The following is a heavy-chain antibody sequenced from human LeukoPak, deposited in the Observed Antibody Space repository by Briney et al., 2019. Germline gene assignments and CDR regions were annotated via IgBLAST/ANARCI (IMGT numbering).Heavy chain of an antibody. CDR3: AREVRGYSSSCSDY. V-gene: IGHV3-48*01. D-gene: IGHD6-13*01. Sequence: GGSLRLSCAASGFTFSSYSMNWVRQAPGKGLEWVSYISSSSSTIYYADSVKGRFTISRDNAKNSLYLQMNSLRAEDTAVYYCAREVRGYSSSCSDYWGQGTLVTVSS. CDR1: GFTFSSYS. CDR2: ISSSSSTI. J-gene: IGHJ4*02.